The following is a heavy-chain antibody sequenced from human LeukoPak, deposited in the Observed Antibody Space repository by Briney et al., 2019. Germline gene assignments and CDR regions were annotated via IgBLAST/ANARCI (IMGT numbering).Heavy chain of an antibody. D-gene: IGHD1-20*01. Sequence: ASVKVSCKASGYTLIKYGISWVRQAVGQGLEWMGWIGAYNGDTKYTQKLQGRVTMTTDKSASTAYMELRSLRSDDTAIYYCARDSNNWYDYYYYMDVWGEGTTVTVSS. CDR3: ARDSNNWYDYYYYMDV. CDR1: GYTLIKYG. V-gene: IGHV1-18*01. J-gene: IGHJ6*03. CDR2: IGAYNGDT.